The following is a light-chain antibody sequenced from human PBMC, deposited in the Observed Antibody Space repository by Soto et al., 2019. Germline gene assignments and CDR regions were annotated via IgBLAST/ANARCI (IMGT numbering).Light chain of an antibody. CDR1: QSVASS. CDR2: GAS. CDR3: KQYHDXPIT. Sequence: ETVMTQSPATLSASPGERVTLSCRAIQSVASSVAWYQQKPGQDPRRILYGASTRANGFPARFSGSGYGTEFTLTISSLQSEEFAVYISKQYHDXPITCGQGTRLXI. J-gene: IGKJ5*01. V-gene: IGKV3-15*01.